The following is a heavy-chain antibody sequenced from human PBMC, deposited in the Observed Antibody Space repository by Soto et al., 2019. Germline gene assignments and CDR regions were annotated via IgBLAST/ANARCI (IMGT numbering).Heavy chain of an antibody. D-gene: IGHD4-17*01. CDR1: GGSISTSTYY. CDR3: VRWAMTTVVHGEYLQH. V-gene: IGHV4-39*01. CDR2: IFYSGTT. Sequence: PSETLSLTCTVSGGSISTSTYYWGWIRQPPGKGLEWIGSIFYSGTTYYKSSLKSRVTIFVDTSKNQFSLKLSSVTAADTAVYYCVRWAMTTVVHGEYLQHGGQGTLVTVSS. J-gene: IGHJ1*01.